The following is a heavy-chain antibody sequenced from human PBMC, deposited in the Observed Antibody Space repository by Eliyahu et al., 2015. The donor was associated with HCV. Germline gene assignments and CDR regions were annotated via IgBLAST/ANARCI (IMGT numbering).Heavy chain of an antibody. CDR1: GGSINDLY. V-gene: IGHV4-59*08. CDR3: VRHRPRDTSGYAFDT. Sequence: QVQLQESGPGLLKPSETLSLTCTVSGGSINDLYWSWIRQSPAKGLEYIGYIYYTGSTNYNPSLKSRVTISVDASKNQVSLKLSSVTAADTAVYFCVRHRPRDTSGYAFDTWGQGTMVTVSS. CDR2: IYYTGST. D-gene: IGHD3-22*01. J-gene: IGHJ3*02.